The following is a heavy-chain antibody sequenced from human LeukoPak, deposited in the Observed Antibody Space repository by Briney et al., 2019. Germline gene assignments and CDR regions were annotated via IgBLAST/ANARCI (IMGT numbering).Heavy chain of an antibody. J-gene: IGHJ4*02. D-gene: IGHD3-10*01. V-gene: IGHV4-39*01. CDR1: GGSISSSSYY. CDR3: ASAPPSYWFGELLSREKSPGNDY. CDR2: IYYSGST. Sequence: PSETLSLTCTVSGGSISSSSYYWGWIRQPPGKGLERIGSIYYSGSTYYNPSLKSRVTISVDTSKNQFSLKLSSVTAADTAVYYCASAPPSYWFGELLSREKSPGNDYWGQGTLVTVSS.